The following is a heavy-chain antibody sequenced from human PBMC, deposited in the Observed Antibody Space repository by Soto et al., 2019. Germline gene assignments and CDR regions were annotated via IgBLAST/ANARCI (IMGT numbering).Heavy chain of an antibody. J-gene: IGHJ6*03. CDR1: GFTFSSYA. CDR3: AKTDPPSGYDPRASYYMDD. D-gene: IGHD5-12*01. V-gene: IGHV3-23*01. CDR2: ISGSGGST. Sequence: PGGSLTLSCAASGFTFSSYAMSWVRQAPGNGLEWVSAISGSGGSTYYADSVKGRFTISRDNSKNTLYLQMNSLRAEDTAVYYCAKTDPPSGYDPRASYYMDDWGKGTTVTVS.